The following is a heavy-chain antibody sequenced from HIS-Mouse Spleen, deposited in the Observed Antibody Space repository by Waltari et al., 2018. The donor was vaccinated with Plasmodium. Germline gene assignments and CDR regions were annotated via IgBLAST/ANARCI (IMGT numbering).Heavy chain of an antibody. J-gene: IGHJ4*02. Sequence: EVQLLESGGGLVQPGGSLRLSCAASGFTFSSYAMSWVRQAPGKGLEGVLGIGWSGGSTYHADSVKGRLTISRDNSKNTLDLQMNSLRAEDTAVYYCAKSSKGTGDLWDYWGQGTLVTVSS. V-gene: IGHV3-23*01. CDR3: AKSSKGTGDLWDY. D-gene: IGHD7-27*01. CDR2: IGWSGGST. CDR1: GFTFSSYA.